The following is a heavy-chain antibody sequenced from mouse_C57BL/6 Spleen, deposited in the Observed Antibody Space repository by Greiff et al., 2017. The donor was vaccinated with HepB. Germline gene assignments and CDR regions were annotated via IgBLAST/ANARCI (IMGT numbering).Heavy chain of an antibody. CDR3: TFYGNRSY. D-gene: IGHD2-1*01. Sequence: DVKLQESGAELVRPGASVKLSCTASGFNIKDDYMHWVKQRPEQGLEWIGWIDPENGDTEYASKFQGKATITADTSSNTAYLQLSSLTSEDTAVYYCTFYGNRSYWGQGTTLTVSS. V-gene: IGHV14-4*01. CDR1: GFNIKDDY. J-gene: IGHJ2*01. CDR2: IDPENGDT.